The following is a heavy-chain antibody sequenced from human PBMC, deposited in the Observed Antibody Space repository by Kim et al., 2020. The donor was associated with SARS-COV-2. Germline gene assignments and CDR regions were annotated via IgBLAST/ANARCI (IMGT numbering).Heavy chain of an antibody. CDR1: GFNFRNTW. D-gene: IGHD2-15*01. V-gene: IGHV3-15*01. J-gene: IGHJ4*02. CDR2: IKSRRDGATI. CDR3: STSGAGDCVGSTCSDF. Sequence: GGSLRLSCVASGFNFRNTWMTWVRQAPGKGLEWVGRIKSRRDGATIDQAAPVKDRFIISRDDSTNTLFLQMESLKAEDTAVYFCSTSGAGDCVGSTCSDFWGQGTLVTVSS.